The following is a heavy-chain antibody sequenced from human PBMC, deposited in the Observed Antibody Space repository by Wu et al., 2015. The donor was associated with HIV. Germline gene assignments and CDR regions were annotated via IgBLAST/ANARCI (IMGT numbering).Heavy chain of an antibody. V-gene: IGHV1-2*02. Sequence: QAQLLQSGGEVKKPGASVKVSCGTSGYTFTNYYIHWVRQAPGHGLEWMAWINPSGGATIYAETFEGRVTITTDTSMKTVYMELESLTSGDTAMYFCARDATPITTEFDYWGQGTLITVSS. J-gene: IGHJ4*02. D-gene: IGHD4-11*01. CDR2: INPSGGAT. CDR1: GYTFTNYY. CDR3: ARDATPITTEFDY.